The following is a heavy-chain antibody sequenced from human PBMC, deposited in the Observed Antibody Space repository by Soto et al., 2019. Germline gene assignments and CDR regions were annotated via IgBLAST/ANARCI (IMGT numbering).Heavy chain of an antibody. V-gene: IGHV3-53*04. J-gene: IGHJ6*03. CDR3: ARAAGRGVAYYYMDV. CDR2: IYSGGST. Sequence: GGSLRLSCAASGFTVSSNYMSWVRQAPGKGLEWVSVIYSGGSTYYADSVKGRFTISRHNSKNTLYLQMNSLRAEDTAVYYCARAAGRGVAYYYMDVWGKGTTVTVSS. CDR1: GFTVSSNY. D-gene: IGHD6-25*01.